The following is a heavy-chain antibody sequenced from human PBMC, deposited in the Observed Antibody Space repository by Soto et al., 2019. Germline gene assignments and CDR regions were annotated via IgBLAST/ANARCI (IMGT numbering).Heavy chain of an antibody. D-gene: IGHD6-13*01. CDR2: ISTSGSTI. CDR1: GFTFSRYE. J-gene: IGHJ4*02. Sequence: EVQLVESGGDLVQPGGSLRLSCAASGFTFSRYEMNWVRQAPGKGLEWISYISTSGSTIYYADSVKGRFTISRDNAKNSLYLQMTSLRAEDTAVDYCARELAASCSFDYWGQGTLVTVSS. CDR3: ARELAASCSFDY. V-gene: IGHV3-48*03.